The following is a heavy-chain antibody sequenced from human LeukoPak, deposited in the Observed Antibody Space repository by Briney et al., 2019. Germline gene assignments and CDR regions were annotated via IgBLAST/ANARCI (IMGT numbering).Heavy chain of an antibody. D-gene: IGHD6-13*01. CDR3: ARRSSSWKNWFDP. V-gene: IGHV4-59*01. J-gene: IGHJ5*02. CDR1: GGSIDSNS. CDR2: IYYSGTT. Sequence: KSSETLSLTCTVSGGSIDSNSWTWIRQPPGKGLEWLGYIYYSGTTNYNPTLKSRVAMSVDMSKNQFSLKLSSVTAADTAVYYCARRSSSWKNWFDPWGQGTLVTVSS.